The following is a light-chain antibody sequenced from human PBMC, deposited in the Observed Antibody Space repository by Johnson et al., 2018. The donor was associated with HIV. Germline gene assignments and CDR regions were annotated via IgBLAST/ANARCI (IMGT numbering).Light chain of an antibody. J-gene: IGLJ1*01. Sequence: QSVLTQPPSVSAAPGQKVTVSCSGSTSNIGNNYVSWYQQLPGTAPKLLIYENNKRPSGINARFSGSKSGTSATLDITGLQTGDEADYYCGTWDSRLSAWSFGAGTKVAVL. CDR1: TSNIGNNY. CDR3: GTWDSRLSAWS. CDR2: ENN. V-gene: IGLV1-51*02.